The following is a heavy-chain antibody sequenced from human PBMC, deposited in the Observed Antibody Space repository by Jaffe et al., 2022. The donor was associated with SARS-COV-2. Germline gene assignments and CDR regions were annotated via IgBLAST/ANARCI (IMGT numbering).Heavy chain of an antibody. V-gene: IGHV1-18*01. J-gene: IGHJ6*03. CDR1: NYNFATYG. CDR2: ISPGNGNR. CDR3: AREGFIVVAGTPQDFHYYFMDV. Sequence: QVQLVQSGGEVRKPGASVKVSCKASNYNFATYGINWVRQAPGQGLEWVGWISPGNGNRNYAQKFQGRLTLTTDTSTTTAHMELRSLTSDDTAVYYCAREGFIVVAGTPQDFHYYFMDVWGKGTTVTVSS. D-gene: IGHD6-19*01.